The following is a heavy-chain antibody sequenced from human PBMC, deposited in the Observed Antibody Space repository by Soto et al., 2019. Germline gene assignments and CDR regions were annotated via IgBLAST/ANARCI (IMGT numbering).Heavy chain of an antibody. CDR3: VRGGGGGLFDP. D-gene: IGHD2-15*01. CDR1: GFTCGDSY. Sequence: GGSLRLSGAGSGFTCGDSYMSWIRQAPGKGLEWLSYISPGSRYPAYADSVKGRFTISRDNAKRSLYLQMMSLTAEDTAIYYCVRGGGGGLFDPWGQGTMVTVSS. V-gene: IGHV3-11*06. J-gene: IGHJ5*02. CDR2: ISPGSRYP.